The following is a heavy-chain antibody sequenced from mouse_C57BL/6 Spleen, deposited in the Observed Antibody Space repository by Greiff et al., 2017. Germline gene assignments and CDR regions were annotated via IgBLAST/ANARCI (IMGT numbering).Heavy chain of an antibody. CDR1: GYTFTSYW. D-gene: IGHD2-13*01. CDR2: IDPSDSET. J-gene: IGHJ1*03. CDR3: ARDYYWYFDV. Sequence: QVQLQQPGAELVRPGSSVKLSCKASGYTFTSYWMHWVKQRPIQGLEWIGNIDPSDSETHYNQKFKDKATLTVDKSCSTAYMQLSSLTSEDSAVYYCARDYYWYFDVWGTGTTVTVSA. V-gene: IGHV1-52*01.